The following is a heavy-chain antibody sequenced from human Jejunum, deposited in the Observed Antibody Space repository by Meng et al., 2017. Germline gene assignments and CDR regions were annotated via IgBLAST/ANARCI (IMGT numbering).Heavy chain of an antibody. J-gene: IGHJ6*02. D-gene: IGHD3-22*01. CDR1: GFIFRSYW. Sequence: GESLKTSCGASGFIFRSYWMSWVRQAPGKGPEWGANIKQDGSEKIYGASVRGRFTISRDNAKNSLYLQMDSRTVEDTAVYYCARYSSSYYYYCGMDVWGQGTTVTVSS. CDR3: ARYSSSYYYYCGMDV. V-gene: IGHV3-7*01. CDR2: IKQDGSEK.